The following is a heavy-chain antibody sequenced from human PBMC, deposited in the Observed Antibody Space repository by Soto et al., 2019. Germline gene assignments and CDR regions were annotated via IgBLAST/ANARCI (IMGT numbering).Heavy chain of an antibody. CDR2: ISSTASTI. J-gene: IGHJ6*02. V-gene: IGHV3-48*03. CDR1: GLDFSSYE. Sequence: PGGSLRLSCAASGLDFSSYEMNWVRQVPGKGPEWLSYISSTASTIHYADSVKGRFTISRDNAKNSVYLQMNSLRAEDSGVYYCARAAGIMTRGFHGMDVWGQGTTVTVSS. D-gene: IGHD3-10*01. CDR3: ARAAGIMTRGFHGMDV.